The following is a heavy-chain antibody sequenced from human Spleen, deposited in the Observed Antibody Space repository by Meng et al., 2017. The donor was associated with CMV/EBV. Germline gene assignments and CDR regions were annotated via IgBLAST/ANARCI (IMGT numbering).Heavy chain of an antibody. CDR2: ISTSSTYI. J-gene: IGHJ4*02. CDR3: AKDSLVRGVDG. CDR1: GFTFNGYN. Sequence: GESLKISCAASGFTFNGYNMNWVRQAPGKGLEWVASISTSSTYIFYTDSVKGRFTTSRDNSKNTLYLQMNSLRAEDTAVYYCAKDSLVRGVDGWGQGTLVTVSS. D-gene: IGHD3-10*01. V-gene: IGHV3-21*01.